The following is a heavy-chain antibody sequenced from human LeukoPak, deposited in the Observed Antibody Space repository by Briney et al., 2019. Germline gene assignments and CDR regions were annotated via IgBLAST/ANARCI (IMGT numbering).Heavy chain of an antibody. V-gene: IGHV4-38-2*02. Sequence: KASETLSLTSIVSGYSIISDYFWGWVRQPPGKGPEWIGNIFYSGSTYYSPSLKSRITISLDTSRNQFSLKLNSVTAADTAVYYCAKSNGYGLVDIWGQGTMVTVSS. D-gene: IGHD3-10*01. CDR3: AKSNGYGLVDI. CDR1: GYSIISDYF. CDR2: IFYSGST. J-gene: IGHJ3*02.